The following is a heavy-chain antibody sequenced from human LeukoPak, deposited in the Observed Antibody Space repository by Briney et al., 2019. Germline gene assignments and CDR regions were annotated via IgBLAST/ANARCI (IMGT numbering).Heavy chain of an antibody. J-gene: IGHJ6*02. CDR2: IIPIFGTA. D-gene: IGHD6-13*01. CDR1: GYTFTGSY. V-gene: IGHV1-69*13. CDR3: AIRYIAAAGTENYGMDV. Sequence: SVKVSCKASGYTFTGSYMHWVRQAPGQGLEWMGGIIPIFGTANYAQKFQGRVTITADESTSTAYMELSSLRSEDAAVYYCAIRYIAAAGTENYGMDVWGQGTTVTVSS.